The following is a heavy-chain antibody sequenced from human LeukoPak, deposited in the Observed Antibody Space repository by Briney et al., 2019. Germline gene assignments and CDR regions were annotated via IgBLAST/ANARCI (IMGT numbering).Heavy chain of an antibody. CDR1: GGSISSGDYY. CDR2: IYYSGST. D-gene: IGHD3-22*01. V-gene: IGHV4-30-4*01. Sequence: SETLSLTCTVSGGSISSGDYYWSWIRQPPGKGLEWIGYIYYSGSTYYNPSLKSRATISVDTSKNQFSLKLSSVTAADTAVYYCARDRGDSSGYLDYWGQGTLVTVSS. J-gene: IGHJ4*02. CDR3: ARDRGDSSGYLDY.